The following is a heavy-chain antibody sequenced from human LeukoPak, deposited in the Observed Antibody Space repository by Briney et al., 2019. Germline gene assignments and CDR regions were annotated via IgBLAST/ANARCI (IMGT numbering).Heavy chain of an antibody. CDR1: GGSISSYY. CDR2: IYYSGST. Sequence: SETLSLTCTVSGGSISSYYWGWIRQPPGKGLEWIGSIYYSGSTYYNPSLKSRVTISVDTSKNQFSLKLSSVTAADTAVYYCARDTTINYYYGMDVWGQGTTVTVSS. J-gene: IGHJ6*02. D-gene: IGHD1-1*01. V-gene: IGHV4-39*07. CDR3: ARDTTINYYYGMDV.